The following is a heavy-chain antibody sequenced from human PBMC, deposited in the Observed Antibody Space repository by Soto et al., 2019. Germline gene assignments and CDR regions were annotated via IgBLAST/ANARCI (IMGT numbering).Heavy chain of an antibody. CDR2: ISAYNGNT. Sequence: QVQLVQSGVEVEKPGASVKVSCKASGYTFTSCGVCWVRQAPGQGLEWMGWISAYNGNTNYAQKFQGRVTMSTDTSTSTAYMELRSLRSDDTAVYYCARDVPTVTTGGPDYWGQGTLVTVSS. J-gene: IGHJ4*02. D-gene: IGHD4-17*01. V-gene: IGHV1-18*01. CDR3: ARDVPTVTTGGPDY. CDR1: GYTFTSCG.